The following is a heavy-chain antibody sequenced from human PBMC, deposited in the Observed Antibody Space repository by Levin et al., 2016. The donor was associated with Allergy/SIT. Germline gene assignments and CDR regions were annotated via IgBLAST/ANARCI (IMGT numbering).Heavy chain of an antibody. V-gene: IGHV3-7*01. Sequence: GESLKISCAASGFPFKNCWMSWVRQAPGKGLEWVANIKPDGSVKLYVDSVKGRFAISRDNAKNSLYLQMASLRAEDTAVYYCVADYGGWTFDPWGQGALVTVSS. CDR1: GFPFKNCW. J-gene: IGHJ5*02. CDR2: IKPDGSVK. CDR3: VADYGGWTFDP. D-gene: IGHD4-23*01.